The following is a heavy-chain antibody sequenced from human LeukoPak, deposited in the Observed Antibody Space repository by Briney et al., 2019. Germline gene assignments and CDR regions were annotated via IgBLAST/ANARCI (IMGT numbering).Heavy chain of an antibody. Sequence: SETLSLTCTVSGGSIGSNTYYWGWIRQPPGKGLEWIGSIHYRGGTYSNASLKSRLTISVDTSKNQFSLRLSSVTAADTAVYYCARRAHITMIRGVTGYFDPWGQGTLVTVSS. J-gene: IGHJ5*02. CDR3: ARRAHITMIRGVTGYFDP. V-gene: IGHV4-39*01. CDR2: IHYRGGT. D-gene: IGHD3-10*01. CDR1: GGSIGSNTYY.